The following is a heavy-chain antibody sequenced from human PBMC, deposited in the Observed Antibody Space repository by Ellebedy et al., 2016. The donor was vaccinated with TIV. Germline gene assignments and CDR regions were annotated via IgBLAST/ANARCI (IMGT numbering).Heavy chain of an antibody. CDR3: VGGPLGIRK. CDR1: GFTVNNNY. J-gene: IGHJ4*02. D-gene: IGHD3-16*01. CDR2: IFSGGGI. Sequence: PGGSLRLSCAASGFTVNNNYMSWVRQAPGKGLEWVSVIFSGGGISYLESVRGRFTISSDNPKNTVYLQMNSLRAEDTAVYFWVGGPLGIRKWGPGTLVTVSS. V-gene: IGHV3-53*01.